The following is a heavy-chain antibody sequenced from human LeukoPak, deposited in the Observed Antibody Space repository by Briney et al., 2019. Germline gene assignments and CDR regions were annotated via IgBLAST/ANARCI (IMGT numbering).Heavy chain of an antibody. D-gene: IGHD3-9*01. V-gene: IGHV3-23*01. J-gene: IGHJ4*02. CDR3: AKEQFLRYFDRNGYYFDH. Sequence: PGGSLRLSCAASGFTFSSYAMNWVRQAPGKGLDWVSVIRCSGDTTYYADSVKGGRLPFARDNSKDKLYLQMNGVRAEDTAVYYCAKEQFLRYFDRNGYYFDHGWQGPLLAVTS. CDR2: IRCSGDTT. CDR1: GFTFSSYA.